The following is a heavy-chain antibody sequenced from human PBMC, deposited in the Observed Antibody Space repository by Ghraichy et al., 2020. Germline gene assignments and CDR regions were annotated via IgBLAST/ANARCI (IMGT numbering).Heavy chain of an antibody. J-gene: IGHJ4*02. Sequence: GGSLRLSCAASGFTFSSYAMHWVRQAPGKGLEWVAVISYDGSNKYYADSVKGRFTISRDNSKNTLYLQMNSLRAEDTAVYYCANLEQLLDYWGQGTLVTVS. CDR3: ANLEQLLDY. CDR1: GFTFSSYA. D-gene: IGHD6-6*01. V-gene: IGHV3-30*04. CDR2: ISYDGSNK.